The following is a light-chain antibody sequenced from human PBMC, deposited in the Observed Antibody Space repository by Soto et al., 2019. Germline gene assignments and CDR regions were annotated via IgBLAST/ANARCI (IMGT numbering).Light chain of an antibody. CDR3: QQYYSRLIT. Sequence: DIVMTQSPDSLAVSLGERATINCKSSQSILYTSNNKNYLAWYQQKPGQPPKLLIYWASTRESGVPDRFSGSGSGTYFPLTSSSLQAEDVAVYYCQQYYSRLITFGQGTRLEI. V-gene: IGKV4-1*01. CDR2: WAS. CDR1: QSILYTSNNKNY. J-gene: IGKJ5*01.